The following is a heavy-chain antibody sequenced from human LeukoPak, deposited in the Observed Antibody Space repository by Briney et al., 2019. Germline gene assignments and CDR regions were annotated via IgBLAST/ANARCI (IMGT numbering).Heavy chain of an antibody. V-gene: IGHV1-2*02. J-gene: IGHJ4*02. CDR1: GYTFTGYY. CDR2: INPNSGGT. CDR3: AREPGYSSSWYKDY. Sequence: ASVKVSCKASGYTFTGYYMHWVRQAPGQGLEWMGWINPNSGGTNYAQKFQGRVTMTRDTSISTAYMELSRLRSDDTAVYYCAREPGYSSSWYKDYWGQGTLVTVSS. D-gene: IGHD6-13*01.